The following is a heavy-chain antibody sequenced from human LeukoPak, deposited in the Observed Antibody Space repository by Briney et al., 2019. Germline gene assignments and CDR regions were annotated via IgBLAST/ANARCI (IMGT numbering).Heavy chain of an antibody. CDR2: ISASGGRT. Sequence: GGSLRLSCAASGFTFSSYSMSWVRQAPGKGLEWVSLISASGGRTFYADSVKGRFTISRDNSKNTLYLQMNSLRTDDTAVYYCARESPACGEDCYFDYWGQGTLVTVSS. CDR1: GFTFSSYS. CDR3: ARESPACGEDCYFDY. V-gene: IGHV3-23*01. D-gene: IGHD2-21*02. J-gene: IGHJ4*02.